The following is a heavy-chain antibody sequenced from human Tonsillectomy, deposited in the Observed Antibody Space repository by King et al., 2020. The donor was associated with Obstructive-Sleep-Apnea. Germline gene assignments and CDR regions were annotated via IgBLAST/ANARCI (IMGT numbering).Heavy chain of an antibody. CDR3: SHRRAGGSTALGCLDN. CDR1: GFSLTTSGVG. Sequence: TLKESGPTLVKPTQTLTLTCTFSGFSLTTSGVGVSWIRQPPGKALEWLALIYWDDDTRYNPSLKSRLTITKDTSKTQVVLTMTNMDPVDTATYYCSHRRAGGSTALGCLDNGGPGTLVTVSS. J-gene: IGHJ4*01. D-gene: IGHD2-2*03. CDR2: IYWDDDT. V-gene: IGHV2-5*02.